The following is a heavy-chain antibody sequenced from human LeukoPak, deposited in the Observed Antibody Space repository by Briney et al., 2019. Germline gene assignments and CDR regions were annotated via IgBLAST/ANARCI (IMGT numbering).Heavy chain of an antibody. CDR2: IYVAGN. CDR3: ARHIGGGIEDMDV. D-gene: IGHD3-16*02. V-gene: IGHV4-59*08. Sequence: SETLSLTCTVSGGSIGTYYWSGVRPSPGKGLEWIGYIYVAGNRYNPYLQSRVTISVDTSRNQFFLKMSSVTAADTAVYYCARHIGGGIEDMDVWGKGTKVTVSS. CDR1: GGSIGTYY. J-gene: IGHJ6*03.